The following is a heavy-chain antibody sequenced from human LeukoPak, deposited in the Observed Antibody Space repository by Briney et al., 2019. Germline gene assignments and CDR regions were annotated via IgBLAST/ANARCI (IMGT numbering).Heavy chain of an antibody. CDR3: AREFTAYCGGDCYSIGAFDI. Sequence: SETLSLTCTVSGGSISSYYWSCIRQPPGKGLEWIGYIYYSGSTNYNPSLKSRVTISVDTSKNQFSLKLSSVTAADTAVYYCAREFTAYCGGDCYSIGAFDIWGQGTMVTVSS. J-gene: IGHJ3*02. CDR2: IYYSGST. V-gene: IGHV4-59*12. D-gene: IGHD2-21*02. CDR1: GGSISSYY.